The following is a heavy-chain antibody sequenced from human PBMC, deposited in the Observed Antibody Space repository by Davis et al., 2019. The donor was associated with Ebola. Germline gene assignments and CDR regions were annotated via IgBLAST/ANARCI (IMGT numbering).Heavy chain of an antibody. J-gene: IGHJ4*02. CDR3: AKGADLES. V-gene: IGHV3-23*01. CDR2: SGTGGNT. Sequence: GESLKISCAASGFTFSSYWMHWVRQAPGKGLEWVSSSGTGGNTYYADSIKGRFTISRDNSKSTLYLQMNSLRAEDTATYYCAKGADLESWGQGTLVTVSS. CDR1: GFTFSSYW.